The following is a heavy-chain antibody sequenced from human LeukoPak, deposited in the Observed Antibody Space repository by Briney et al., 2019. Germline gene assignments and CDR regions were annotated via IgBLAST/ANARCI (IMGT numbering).Heavy chain of an antibody. V-gene: IGHV1-2*02. J-gene: IGHJ4*02. CDR3: ARALNFYGSGMESFIDY. CDR1: GYTFTSYA. CDR2: INPNSGGT. Sequence: ASVKVSCKASGYTFTSYAMNWVRQAPGQGLEWMGWINPNSGGTNYAQKFQGGVTMTRDTSISTAYMELSRLITDDTAVDYCARALNFYGSGMESFIDYWGQGTLVTVSS. D-gene: IGHD3-10*01.